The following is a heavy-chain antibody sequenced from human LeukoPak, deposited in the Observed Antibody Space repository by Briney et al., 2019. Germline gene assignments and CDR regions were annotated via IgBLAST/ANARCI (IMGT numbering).Heavy chain of an antibody. J-gene: IGHJ4*02. V-gene: IGHV3-30*02. CDR3: ARDTVINEGF. CDR1: GFTFAIFG. CDR2: IRSDGGDK. Sequence: PGGSLRLSCAPSGFTFAIFGMHWVRQAPGKGLEWVAFIRSDGGDKYYADSVKGRFTLSRDNSKNTLYLQVNSLRAEDAAVYYCARDTVINEGFWGQGTLVTVSS. D-gene: IGHD4-17*01.